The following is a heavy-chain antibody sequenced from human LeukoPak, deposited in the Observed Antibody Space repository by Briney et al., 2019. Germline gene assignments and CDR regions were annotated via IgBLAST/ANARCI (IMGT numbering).Heavy chain of an antibody. CDR2: ISGSGGST. CDR1: GFTFSSYA. V-gene: IGHV3-23*01. J-gene: IGHJ4*02. D-gene: IGHD6-19*01. CDR3: AKWGSSGWYGEDY. Sequence: GGSLRLSCAASGFTFSSYAMSWVRQAPGKGLEWVSAISGSGGSTYHADSVKGRFTISRDNSKNTLYLQMNSLRAEDTAVYYCAKWGSSGWYGEDYWGQGTLVTVSS.